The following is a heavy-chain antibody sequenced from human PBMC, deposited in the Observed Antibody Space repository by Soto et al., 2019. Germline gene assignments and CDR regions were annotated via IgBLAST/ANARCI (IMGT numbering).Heavy chain of an antibody. CDR1: GFSLSTSGMC. D-gene: IGHD6-6*01. CDR2: IDWDDDK. CDR3: ARISSIAARGSLYYFDY. Sequence: SGPTLVNPTQTLTLTCTFSGFSLSTSGMCVSWIRQPPGKALEWLARIDWDDDKYYSTSLKTRLTISKDTSKNQVVLTMTNMDPVDTATYYCARISSIAARGSLYYFDYWGQGTLVTVSS. V-gene: IGHV2-70*11. J-gene: IGHJ4*02.